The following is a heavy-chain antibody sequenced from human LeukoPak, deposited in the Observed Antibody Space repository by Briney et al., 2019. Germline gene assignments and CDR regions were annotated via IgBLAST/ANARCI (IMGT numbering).Heavy chain of an antibody. CDR1: GFTFSSYW. D-gene: IGHD4-17*01. CDR3: AKDLEGYDDYLIDRDY. V-gene: IGHV3-23*01. CDR2: ISGSGGGT. J-gene: IGHJ4*02. Sequence: PGGSLRLSCAASGFTFSSYWMSWVRQAPGKGLEWVSTISGSGGGTHYADSVKGRFTVSRGNSKNTLYLQMNSLRAEDTAVYYCAKDLEGYDDYLIDRDYWGQGTLVTVSS.